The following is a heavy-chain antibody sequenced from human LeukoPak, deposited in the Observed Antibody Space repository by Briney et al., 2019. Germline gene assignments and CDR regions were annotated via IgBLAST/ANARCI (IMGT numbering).Heavy chain of an antibody. D-gene: IGHD2-15*01. CDR3: AVERGGCSDVTCYAFNH. V-gene: IGHV3-15*01. J-gene: IGHJ4*02. CDR1: GFSFSDGW. CDR2: IKSKVDGGTT. Sequence: GGSLRLSCAGPGFSFSDGWMGWVRQAPGKGLEWVGRIKSKVDGGTTDYAAPVKGRFTISRDDSQNKLFLQMNSLEIGDTAVYYCAVERGGCSDVTCYAFNHWGQGTLVTVSS.